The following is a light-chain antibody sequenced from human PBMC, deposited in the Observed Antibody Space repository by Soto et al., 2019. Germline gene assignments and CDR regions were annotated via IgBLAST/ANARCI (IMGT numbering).Light chain of an antibody. CDR2: GAS. J-gene: IGKJ5*01. V-gene: IGKV3-20*01. CDR3: QQGYTSAIT. Sequence: EIVLTQSPGTLSLSPGERATLSCRASQSVSSSYLAWYQQEPGQAPRLLIYGASSRATGIPDRFSGSGSGTDFTLTVNSLQPEDFATYYCQQGYTSAITFGQGTRLE. CDR1: QSVSSSY.